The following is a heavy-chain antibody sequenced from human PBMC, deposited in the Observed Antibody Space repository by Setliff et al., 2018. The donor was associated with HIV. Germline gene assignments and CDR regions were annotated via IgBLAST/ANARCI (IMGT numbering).Heavy chain of an antibody. CDR3: ARLGSGWSDSYYYAMDI. Sequence: GASVKVSCKASGYTFTGYYMHWVRQAPGQGLEWMGRINPNSGGTNYAQKFQGRVTMTRDTSISTAYMELSRLRSDDTAVYFCARLGSGWSDSYYYAMDIWGQGTTVTVSS. D-gene: IGHD6-19*01. CDR2: INPNSGGT. V-gene: IGHV1-2*06. J-gene: IGHJ6*02. CDR1: GYTFTGYY.